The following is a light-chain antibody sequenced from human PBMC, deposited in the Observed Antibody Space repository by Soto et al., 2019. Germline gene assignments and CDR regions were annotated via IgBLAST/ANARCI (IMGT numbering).Light chain of an antibody. J-gene: IGKJ5*01. CDR2: DVS. V-gene: IGKV3-11*01. CDR3: QQRSDWPIT. Sequence: EIVMTQSPATLSVSPGERATLSCRASQSVSSYLAWYQQKPGQAPRLLIYDVSTRATGIPARFSGSGSGTDFTLTITSLEPEDFAVYSCQQRSDWPITFGQGTRLEI. CDR1: QSVSSY.